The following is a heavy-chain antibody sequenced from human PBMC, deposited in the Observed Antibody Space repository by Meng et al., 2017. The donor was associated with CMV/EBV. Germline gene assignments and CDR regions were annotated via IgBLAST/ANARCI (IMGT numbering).Heavy chain of an antibody. CDR3: ARGPMVRGVIGYYYYGMDV. CDR2: INHSGST. CDR1: GGSFSGYY. J-gene: IGHJ6*02. Sequence: GSLRLSCAVYGGSFSGYYWSWIRQPPGKGLEWIGEINHSGSTNYNPSLKSRVTISVDTSKNQFSLKLSSVTAADTAVYYCARGPMVRGVIGYYYYGMDVWGQGTTVTVSS. V-gene: IGHV4-34*01. D-gene: IGHD3-10*01.